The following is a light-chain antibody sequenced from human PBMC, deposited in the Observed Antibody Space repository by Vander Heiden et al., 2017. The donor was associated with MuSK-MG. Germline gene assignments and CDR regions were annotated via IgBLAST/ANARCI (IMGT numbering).Light chain of an antibody. Sequence: NFMLPQPFSVSESPGKTVTISCTRISGSIASNYVQWYQQSPGSSPNSVMYEDNQRPSGVPDRFSGSIDSASNSAALTISGLKSEDEADYDCQACDTSHVVFGGGTKLTVL. CDR3: QACDTSHVV. CDR1: SGSIASNY. J-gene: IGLJ2*01. V-gene: IGLV6-57*01. CDR2: EDN.